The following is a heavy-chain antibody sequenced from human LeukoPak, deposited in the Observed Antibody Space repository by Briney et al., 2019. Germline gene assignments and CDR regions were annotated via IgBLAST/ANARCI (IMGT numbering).Heavy chain of an antibody. CDR1: GFTFSSYS. CDR3: ARFQGAHY. J-gene: IGHJ4*02. Sequence: PGGSLRLSCAASGFTFSSYSMNWVRQAPGMGLEWVSSISSSSTYIYYADSVKGRFTISRDNTKNSLYLQMSGLRAEDAAVYYCARFQGAHYWGQGTLVTVSS. CDR2: ISSSSTYI. D-gene: IGHD4/OR15-4a*01. V-gene: IGHV3-21*01.